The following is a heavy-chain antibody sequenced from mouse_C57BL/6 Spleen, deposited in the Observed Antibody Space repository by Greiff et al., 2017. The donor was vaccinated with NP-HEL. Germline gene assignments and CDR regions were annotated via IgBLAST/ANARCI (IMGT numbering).Heavy chain of an antibody. D-gene: IGHD1-1*01. V-gene: IGHV14-3*01. Sequence: VQLQQSVAELVRPGASVKLSCTASGFNIKNTYMHWVKQRPEQGLEWIGRIDPANGNTKYAPKFQGKATITADTSSNTAYLQLSSLTSEDTAIYYCARSSPFTTVVEGDYFDYWGQGTTLTVSS. CDR1: GFNIKNTY. CDR3: ARSSPFTTVVEGDYFDY. J-gene: IGHJ2*01. CDR2: IDPANGNT.